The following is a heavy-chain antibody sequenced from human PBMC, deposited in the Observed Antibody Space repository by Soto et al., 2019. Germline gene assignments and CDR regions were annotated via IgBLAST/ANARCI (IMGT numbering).Heavy chain of an antibody. Sequence: EVQLLESGGGLVQPGGSLRLSCAASGFTFSSYAMSWVRQAPGKGLEWVSAISGSGGSTYYADSVKGRFTISRDNSKNTLYLQMNSLSAEDTAVYYCASGIAAAGIFDYSGQGTMVAVSS. CDR1: GFTFSSYA. CDR3: ASGIAAAGIFDY. D-gene: IGHD6-13*01. CDR2: ISGSGGST. V-gene: IGHV3-23*01. J-gene: IGHJ4*02.